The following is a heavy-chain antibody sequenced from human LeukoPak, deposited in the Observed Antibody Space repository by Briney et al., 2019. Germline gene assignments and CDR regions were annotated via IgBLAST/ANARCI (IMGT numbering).Heavy chain of an antibody. Sequence: PGGSLRLSCTASGFTFSSYSMNWVRQAPGKGLEWVSSISTSSSYIYYADSVKGRFTISRDNARNPLYLQMNTLRAEDTAVYSCARGADGVSSNSRGWFDPWGQGTLVTVSS. CDR3: ARGADGVSSNSRGWFDP. J-gene: IGHJ5*02. CDR2: ISTSSSYI. CDR1: GFTFSSYS. V-gene: IGHV3-21*01. D-gene: IGHD2-15*01.